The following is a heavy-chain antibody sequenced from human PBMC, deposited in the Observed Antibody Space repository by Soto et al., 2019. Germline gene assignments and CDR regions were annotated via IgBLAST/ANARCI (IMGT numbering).Heavy chain of an antibody. J-gene: IGHJ4*02. CDR2: IYYSGST. Sequence: SETLSLTCTVSGGSISSYYWSWIRQPPGKGLEWIGYIYYSGSTNYNPSLKSRVTISVDTSKNQFSLKLSSVTAADTAVYYCARDKGDYYFDYWGQGTLVTLSS. D-gene: IGHD2-21*02. CDR3: ARDKGDYYFDY. V-gene: IGHV4-59*01. CDR1: GGSISSYY.